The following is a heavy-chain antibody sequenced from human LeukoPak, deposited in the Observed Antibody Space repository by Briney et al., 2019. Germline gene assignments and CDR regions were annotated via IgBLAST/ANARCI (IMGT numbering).Heavy chain of an antibody. CDR3: ARGRDSDYAFDY. Sequence: GGSLRLSCAASGFTFSSYTINCVRQAPGKGLEWVSSISSGSTNIYYADSVKGRFTISRDNAKNSLYLQMNSLGDEDTAVYYCARGRDSDYAFDYWGQGTLVTVSS. D-gene: IGHD4-17*01. CDR2: ISSGSTNI. CDR1: GFTFSSYT. V-gene: IGHV3-21*01. J-gene: IGHJ4*02.